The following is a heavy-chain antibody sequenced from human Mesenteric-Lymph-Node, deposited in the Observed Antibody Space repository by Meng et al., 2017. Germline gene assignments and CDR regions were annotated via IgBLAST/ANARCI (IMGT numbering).Heavy chain of an antibody. J-gene: IGHJ4*02. CDR1: GFSFSSYA. D-gene: IGHD3-16*02. V-gene: IGHV3-23*01. CDR2: ITDDGVNK. Sequence: GESLKISCAASGFSFSSYAMSWVRQSPTRGLEWVSGITDDGVNKYHADSVRGRFTISRDNSKNTLYLQMNSLRAEDTAVYYCAKDPAAGSLVFDYWGQGTLVTVSS. CDR3: AKDPAAGSLVFDY.